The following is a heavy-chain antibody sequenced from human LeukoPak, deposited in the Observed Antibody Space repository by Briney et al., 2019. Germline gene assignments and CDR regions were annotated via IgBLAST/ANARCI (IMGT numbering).Heavy chain of an antibody. CDR2: IHYTGST. J-gene: IGHJ5*02. CDR3: ARQSSSSSDWLDP. V-gene: IGHV4-59*01. D-gene: IGHD6-6*01. CDR1: GGSIGSYY. Sequence: PSETLSLTCTVSGGSIGSYYWSWIRQVPGKTLEWIGYIHYTGSTNYIPSLTSRVTISVDTSRNQFSLQLSSVTAADTAVYYCARQSSSSSDWLDPWGQGTLVTVSS.